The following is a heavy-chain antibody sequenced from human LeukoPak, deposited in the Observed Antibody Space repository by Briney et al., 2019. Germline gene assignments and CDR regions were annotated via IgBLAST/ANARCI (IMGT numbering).Heavy chain of an antibody. V-gene: IGHV4-59*11. J-gene: IGHJ4*02. CDR1: GGSISSHY. CDR3: AVGVGATTDAY. D-gene: IGHD1-26*01. CDR2: IYYSGST. Sequence: SETLALTCTVSGGSISSHYWSWIRQPPGKGLEWIGYIYYSGSTNYNPSLKSRVTISVDTSKNQFSLKLSSVTAADTAVYYSAVGVGATTDAYGGQGTLLTVSS.